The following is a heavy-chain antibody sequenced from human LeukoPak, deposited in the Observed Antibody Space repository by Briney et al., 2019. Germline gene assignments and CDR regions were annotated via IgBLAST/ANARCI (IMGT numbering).Heavy chain of an antibody. CDR2: ISAYNGNT. V-gene: IGHV1-18*01. CDR3: ATGPFGIVAPTGGFDY. J-gene: IGHJ4*02. Sequence: ASVTVSCKASGYTFTSYGISWVRQAPGQGLEWMGWISAYNGNTNYAQKLQDRVTMTTDTSTSTAYMELRSLRSEDTAVYYCATGPFGIVAPTGGFDYWGQGTLVTVSS. D-gene: IGHD1-26*01. CDR1: GYTFTSYG.